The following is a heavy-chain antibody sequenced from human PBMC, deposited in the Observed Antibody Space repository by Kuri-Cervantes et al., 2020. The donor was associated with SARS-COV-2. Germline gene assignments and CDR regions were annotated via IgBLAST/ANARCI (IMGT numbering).Heavy chain of an antibody. V-gene: IGHV4-59*01. CDR2: IYYSGST. CDR3: ARGTTVVKVDI. Sequence: CTVSGGSISSYYWSWIRQPPGKGLEWIGYIYYSGSTNYNPSLKSRVTISVDTSKNQFSLKLSSVTAADTAVYYCARGTTVVKVDIWGQGTMVTVSS. J-gene: IGHJ3*02. CDR1: GGSISSYY. D-gene: IGHD4-23*01.